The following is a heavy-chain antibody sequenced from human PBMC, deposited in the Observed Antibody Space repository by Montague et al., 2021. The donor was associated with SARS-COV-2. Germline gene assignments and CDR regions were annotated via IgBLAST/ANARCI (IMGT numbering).Heavy chain of an antibody. CDR3: ATSYGSVVSYYYYGMDV. D-gene: IGHD5-18*01. Sequence: SLRLSCAASGLTFSSYSMNWVRQAPGKGLEWVSSISRSSSYIYYADSVKGRFTISRDNAKNSLYLQMNSPRAEDTAVYFCATSYGSVVSYYYYGMDVWGQGTTVTVSS. CDR1: GLTFSSYS. CDR2: ISRSSSYI. J-gene: IGHJ6*02. V-gene: IGHV3-21*01.